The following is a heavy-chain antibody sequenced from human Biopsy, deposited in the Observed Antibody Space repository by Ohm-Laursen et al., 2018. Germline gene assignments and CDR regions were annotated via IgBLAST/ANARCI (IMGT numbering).Heavy chain of an antibody. Sequence: GASVKVSCKASGGTFTNHAVGWVRQAPGQGLEWVGSSIPLFNTANYADKFQGRVTLTADKSTTTAYMELSSLRSEDTAVYFCARGYSRRVSIFEASIYWFDTWGQGTLVTVSS. CDR3: ARGYSRRVSIFEASIYWFDT. CDR2: SIPLFNTA. CDR1: GGTFTNHA. D-gene: IGHD3-10*01. V-gene: IGHV1-69*06. J-gene: IGHJ5*02.